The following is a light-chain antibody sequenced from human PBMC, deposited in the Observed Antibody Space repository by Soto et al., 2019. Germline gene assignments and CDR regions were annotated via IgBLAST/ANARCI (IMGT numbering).Light chain of an antibody. CDR3: QQRAPWPLT. Sequence: EIVLTQSPDTLSLSPGDRATLSCRASQSVSTQLAWYQQKPGQAPRLLIYEASNRATGIPARFSDSGSGTDFTLTVSSLEPEDFAVYYCQQRAPWPLTFGQGTRLEIK. CDR1: QSVSTQ. CDR2: EAS. J-gene: IGKJ5*01. V-gene: IGKV3-11*01.